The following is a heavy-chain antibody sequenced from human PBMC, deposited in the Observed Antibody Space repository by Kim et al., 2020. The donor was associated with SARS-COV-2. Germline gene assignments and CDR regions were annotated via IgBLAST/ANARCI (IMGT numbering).Heavy chain of an antibody. D-gene: IGHD3-22*01. CDR3: ARRDSNGYYSP. Sequence: NSNPSLGSRVSISIDTSKNQFSLHLTSVTAADTAMYYCARRDSNGYYSPWGQGTLVTVSS. V-gene: IGHV4-61*07. J-gene: IGHJ5*02.